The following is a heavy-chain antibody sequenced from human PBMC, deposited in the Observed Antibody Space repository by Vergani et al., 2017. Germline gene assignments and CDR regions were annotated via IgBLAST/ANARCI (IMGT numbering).Heavy chain of an antibody. V-gene: IGHV3-9*02. CDR1: GFTSAGYA. Sequence: EVQLEESGGGLVPPGRSLRLSCVASGFTSAGYAMLWVRQAPGKGLEWVSGISWNSNSIGYADSVKGRFTISRDNAKNSLYLQMNSLRAEATALYYCAKDLGTSSGGSWFDPWGKGTLVTVSS. D-gene: IGHD6-6*01. J-gene: IGHJ5*02. CDR2: ISWNSNSI. CDR3: AKDLGTSSGGSWFDP.